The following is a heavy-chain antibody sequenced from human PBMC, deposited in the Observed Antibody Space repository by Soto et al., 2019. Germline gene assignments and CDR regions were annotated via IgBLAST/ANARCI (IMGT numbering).Heavy chain of an antibody. V-gene: IGHV4-31*03. CDR1: GGSISSDGYY. D-gene: IGHD6-13*01. CDR3: ATGGTWLPFDH. Sequence: QVQLQESGPGLVKPSQTLSLTCTVSGGSISSDGYYWTWIRQHPGKGLEWIGYFYYTGTTDYNPSLKSRVTISVDTTKNQFSLKLTSMTAADTAVYYCATGGTWLPFDHGGQGTLVTVSS. J-gene: IGHJ4*02. CDR2: FYYTGTT.